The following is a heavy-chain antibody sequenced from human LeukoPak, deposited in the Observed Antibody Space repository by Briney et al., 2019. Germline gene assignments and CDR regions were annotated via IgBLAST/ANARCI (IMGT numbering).Heavy chain of an antibody. CDR1: GFTFSGYA. CDR3: AKKYNTGLDP. Sequence: GSLRLSCAASGFTFSGYAMSWVRQAPGKELEWVSDISGSGGSTYYADSVKGRFTISRDNSKNTLYLQMNSLRVEDTAVYYCAKKYNTGLDPWGQGTLVTVSS. D-gene: IGHD1-14*01. V-gene: IGHV3-23*01. J-gene: IGHJ5*02. CDR2: ISGSGGST.